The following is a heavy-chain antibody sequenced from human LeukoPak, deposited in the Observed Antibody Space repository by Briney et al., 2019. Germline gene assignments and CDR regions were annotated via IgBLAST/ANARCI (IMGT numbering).Heavy chain of an antibody. Sequence: ASVNVSCKASGYTFTSYGISWVRQAPGQGLEWMGWISAYNGNTNYAQKLQGRVTMTTDTSTSTAYMELRSLRSDDTAVYYCAREEYCSGGSCYYFDYWGQGTLVTVSS. CDR2: ISAYNGNT. D-gene: IGHD2-15*01. J-gene: IGHJ4*02. CDR1: GYTFTSYG. V-gene: IGHV1-18*01. CDR3: AREEYCSGGSCYYFDY.